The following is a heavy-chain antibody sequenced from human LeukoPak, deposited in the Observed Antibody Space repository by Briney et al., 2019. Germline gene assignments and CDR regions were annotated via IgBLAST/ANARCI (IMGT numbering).Heavy chain of an antibody. J-gene: IGHJ4*02. V-gene: IGHV3-11*01. CDR2: ISSSGSTI. CDR1: GFTFSDYY. D-gene: IGHD1-7*01. CDR3: ASPKSNWNFFSGDY. Sequence: GGSLRLSCAASGFTFSDYYMSWVRQAPGKGLEWVSYISSSGSTIYYADSVKGRFTISRDNAKNSLYLQMSSLRAEDTAVYYCASPKSNWNFFSGDYRGQGTLVTVSS.